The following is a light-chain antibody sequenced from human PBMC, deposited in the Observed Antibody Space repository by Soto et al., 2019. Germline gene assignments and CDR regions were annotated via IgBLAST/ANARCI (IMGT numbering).Light chain of an antibody. Sequence: EIVMTQSPATLSVSPGERATLYGRASLSVSSTLACYQHTPGQAPRLLIYGASTRATGIPARFSGSGSGTAFTLTLSSLQSEDFAVYYCQQYNNWPPITFGQGTRLEIK. CDR2: GAS. J-gene: IGKJ5*01. CDR3: QQYNNWPPIT. V-gene: IGKV3-15*01. CDR1: LSVSST.